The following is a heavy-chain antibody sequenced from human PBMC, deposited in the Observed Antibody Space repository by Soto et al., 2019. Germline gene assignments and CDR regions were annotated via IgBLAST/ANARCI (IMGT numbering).Heavy chain of an antibody. CDR3: ARPLVTQWELHGSLDAFDI. CDR2: IDPSDSYT. V-gene: IGHV5-10-1*01. CDR1: GYSFTSYW. J-gene: IGHJ3*02. Sequence: PGESLKISCKGSGYSFTSYWISWVRQMPGKGLEWMGRIDPSDSYTNYSPSFQGHVTISADKSISTAYLQWSSLKASDTAMYYCARPLVTQWELHGSLDAFDIWGQGTMVTVSS. D-gene: IGHD1-26*01.